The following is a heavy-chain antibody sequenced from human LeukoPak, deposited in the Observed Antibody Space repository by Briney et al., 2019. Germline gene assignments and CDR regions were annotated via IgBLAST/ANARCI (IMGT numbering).Heavy chain of an antibody. D-gene: IGHD2/OR15-2a*01. V-gene: IGHV3-48*03. CDR2: INFSGSTI. J-gene: IGHJ4*02. CDR1: SFSSSDFD. CDR3: ARENPYADF. Sequence: GSLRLSCTTSSFSSSDFDMNWVRQAPGKGLEWISYINFSGSTITYADSVKGRFIISRDNAKNSLYLQLNSLRAEDTAVYYCARENPYADFWGQGTLVTVSS.